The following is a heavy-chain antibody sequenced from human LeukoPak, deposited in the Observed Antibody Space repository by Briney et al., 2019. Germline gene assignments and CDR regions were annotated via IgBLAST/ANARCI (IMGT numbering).Heavy chain of an antibody. Sequence: SETLSLTCTVSGGSISSSSYYWGWVRQPPGKGLEWIGEINHSGSTNYNPSLKSRVTISVDTSKNQFSLKLSSVTAADTAVYYCARTRPLAGVYYYYYGMDVWGQGTTVTVSS. V-gene: IGHV4-39*07. J-gene: IGHJ6*02. CDR2: INHSGST. D-gene: IGHD6-19*01. CDR1: GGSISSSSYY. CDR3: ARTRPLAGVYYYYYGMDV.